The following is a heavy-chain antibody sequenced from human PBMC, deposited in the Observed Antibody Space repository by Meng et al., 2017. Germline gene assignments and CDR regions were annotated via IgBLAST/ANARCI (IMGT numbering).Heavy chain of an antibody. CDR2: IRSKANSYAT. CDR3: TRQSQDLWFGELLASDAFAI. D-gene: IGHD3-10*01. V-gene: IGHV3-73*01. CDR1: GFTFSGSA. Sequence: GGSLRLSCAASGFTFSGSAMHWVRQASGKGLEWVGRIRSKANSYATAYAASVKGRFTISRDDSKNTAYLQMNSLKTEDTAVYYCTRQSQDLWFGELLASDAFAIWGQGKMV. J-gene: IGHJ3*02.